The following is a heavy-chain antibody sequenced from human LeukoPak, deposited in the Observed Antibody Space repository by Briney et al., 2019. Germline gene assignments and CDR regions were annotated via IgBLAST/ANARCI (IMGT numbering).Heavy chain of an antibody. Sequence: GSLRLSCAASGFTFSSYSMNWVRQAPGKGLEWVSSISSSSSYIYYADSVKGRFTISRDNAKNSLYLQMNSLRAEDTAVYYCARDPGYDFWSGRFDYWGQGTLVTVSS. CDR1: GFTFSSYS. J-gene: IGHJ4*02. CDR3: ARDPGYDFWSGRFDY. CDR2: ISSSSSYI. D-gene: IGHD3-3*01. V-gene: IGHV3-21*01.